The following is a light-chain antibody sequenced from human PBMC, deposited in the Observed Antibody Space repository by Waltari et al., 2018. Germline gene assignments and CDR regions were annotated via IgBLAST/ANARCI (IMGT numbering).Light chain of an antibody. CDR1: QSFSTW. J-gene: IGKJ3*01. CDR3: QQFINYPLT. V-gene: IGKV1-5*03. Sequence: DIQMTQSPSTLSASVGDRVTIPCRASQSFSTWLAWYQQKPGKPPRLLIYKASTLDSGVPSRFSGSGSGSEFTLTISSLQPEDFATYYCQQFINYPLTFGPGTTVDIK. CDR2: KAS.